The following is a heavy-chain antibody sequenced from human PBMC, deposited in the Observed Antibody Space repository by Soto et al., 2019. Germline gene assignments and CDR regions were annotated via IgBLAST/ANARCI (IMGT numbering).Heavy chain of an antibody. CDR1: GGTFSSYA. J-gene: IGHJ4*02. Sequence: QVQLVQSGAEVKKPGSSVKVSCKASGGTFSSYAISWVRQAPGQGLEWMGGIIPIFGTANYAQKFQGRVTITADESTSTADMQLSSLRSEDTAVYYCASHLTPLNLDAFDYWGQGTLVTVSS. CDR2: IIPIFGTA. D-gene: IGHD7-27*01. V-gene: IGHV1-69*12. CDR3: ASHLTPLNLDAFDY.